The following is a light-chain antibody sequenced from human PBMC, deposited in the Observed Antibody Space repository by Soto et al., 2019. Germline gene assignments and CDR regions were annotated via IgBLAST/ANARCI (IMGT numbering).Light chain of an antibody. V-gene: IGKV1-5*01. Sequence: DIQMTQSPSTLSASVGGRVTITCRASQSIGSWLAWYQQKPGKAPKVLIYDASSLESGVPSRFSGSGSGTEFTLTISSLQPDDFATYYCQQYNSYSTFGQGTKVDIK. CDR2: DAS. J-gene: IGKJ1*01. CDR1: QSIGSW. CDR3: QQYNSYST.